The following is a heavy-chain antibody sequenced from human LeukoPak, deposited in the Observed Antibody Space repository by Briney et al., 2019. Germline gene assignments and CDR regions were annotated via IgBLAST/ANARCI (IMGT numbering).Heavy chain of an antibody. CDR1: GGSISGFY. J-gene: IGHJ4*02. D-gene: IGHD2-21*01. V-gene: IGHV4-59*01. CDR2: IYFSGST. CDR3: ARGVVVAPQTFDY. Sequence: SETLSLTCTVSGGSISGFYWSWIRQPPGKGLEWIGYIYFSGSTNYNPSLKSRVTISVDTSKNQFSLKLSSVTAADTAVYYCARGVVVAPQTFDYWGQGTLVTVSS.